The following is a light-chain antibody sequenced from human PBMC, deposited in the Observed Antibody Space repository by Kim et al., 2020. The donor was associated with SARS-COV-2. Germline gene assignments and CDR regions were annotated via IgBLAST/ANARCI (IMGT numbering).Light chain of an antibody. CDR1: SLRSYY. J-gene: IGLJ2*01. CDR3: NSRDSSGNHVV. CDR2: GKN. V-gene: IGLV3-19*01. Sequence: SSELTQDPAVSVALGQTVRITCQGDSLRSYYASWYQQKPGQAPVLVIYGKNNRPSGIPDRFSGSSSGNTASLTITGAKVEDEADYYCNSRDSSGNHVVFGGGTKLTVL.